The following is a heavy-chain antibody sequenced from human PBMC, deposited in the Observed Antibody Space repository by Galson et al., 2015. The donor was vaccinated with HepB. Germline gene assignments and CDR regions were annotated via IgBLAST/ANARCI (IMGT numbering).Heavy chain of an antibody. J-gene: IGHJ4*02. CDR1: GGSMSSGRYY. Sequence: SETLSLTCTVSGGSMSSGRYYWGWIRQPPGEGLEWIGSVYYSGSTYYNPSLMSRVTISVDTSKKQFSLKLSSVTAADTAVYYCARHEIGLRLPFGEIFFDNWGQGTLVTVSS. D-gene: IGHD3-10*01. CDR2: VYYSGST. V-gene: IGHV4-39*01. CDR3: ARHEIGLRLPFGEIFFDN.